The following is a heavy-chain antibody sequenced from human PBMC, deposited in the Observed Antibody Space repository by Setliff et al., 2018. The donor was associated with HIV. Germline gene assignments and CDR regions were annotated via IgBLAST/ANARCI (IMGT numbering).Heavy chain of an antibody. CDR2: VTGNGART. CDR1: GFTFSNYV. J-gene: IGHJ4*02. CDR3: ARLPGYCSTSSCYGYLDY. Sequence: PGGSLRLSCAASGFTFSNYVMTWVRQAPGKGLEWVSSVTGNGARTFYADSVKGRFTIFRDNTKKSVYLELNSLRAEDTAVYYCARLPGYCSTSSCYGYLDYWGQGTLVTVSS. V-gene: IGHV3-23*01. D-gene: IGHD2-2*01.